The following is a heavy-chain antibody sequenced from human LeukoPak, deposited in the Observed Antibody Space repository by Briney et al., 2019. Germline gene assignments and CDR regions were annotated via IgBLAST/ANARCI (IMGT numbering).Heavy chain of an antibody. CDR2: IYYSGST. CDR1: GGSISSGGYD. CDR3: ASSAYCGGDCYYDY. V-gene: IGHV4-31*03. J-gene: IGHJ4*02. Sequence: SETLSLTCTVSGGSISSGGYDWSWIRQHPGKGLEWIGYIYYSGSTYYNPSLKSRVTISVDTSKNQFSLKLSSVTAADTAVYYCASSAYCGGDCYYDYWGQGTLVTVSS. D-gene: IGHD2-21*02.